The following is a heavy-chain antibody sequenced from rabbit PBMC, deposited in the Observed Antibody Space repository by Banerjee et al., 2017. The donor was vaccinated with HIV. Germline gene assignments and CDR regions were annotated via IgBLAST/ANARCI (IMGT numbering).Heavy chain of an antibody. CDR2: IYAGSSGIT. CDR1: GFDFSSSYW. V-gene: IGHV1S45*01. Sequence: QQQLEESGGGLVKPEGSLTLTCKASGFDFSSSYWICWVRQAPGKGLEWVACIYAGSSGITYYASWAKGRFTISKTSSTTVTLQMTSLTAADTATYFCARDLSYDAYAYFDLWGQGTLVTVS. D-gene: IGHD2-1*01. J-gene: IGHJ4*01. CDR3: ARDLSYDAYAYFDL.